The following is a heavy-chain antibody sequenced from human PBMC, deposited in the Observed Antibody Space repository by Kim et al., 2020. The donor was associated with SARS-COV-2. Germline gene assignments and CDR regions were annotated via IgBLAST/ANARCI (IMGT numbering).Heavy chain of an antibody. V-gene: IGHV3-23*01. CDR1: GFTFRNYA. CDR3: TRAPSLWFFDH. CDR2: ISGSGGST. Sequence: GGSLRLSCGPSGFTFRNYAMAWVRQAPGKGLQWVASISGSGGSTYYADSVKGRFTISRDNSNDTLHLQMSSLRGDDTAVYYCTRAPSLWFFDHWGQGILVLVSS. J-gene: IGHJ4*02. D-gene: IGHD3-9*01.